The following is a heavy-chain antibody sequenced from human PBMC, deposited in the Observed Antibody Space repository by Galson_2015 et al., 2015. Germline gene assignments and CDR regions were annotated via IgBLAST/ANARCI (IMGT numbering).Heavy chain of an antibody. J-gene: IGHJ5*02. V-gene: IGHV3-21*01. CDR2: ISSSSSYI. CDR3: ARGPTGVAARRVRHTWFDP. Sequence: SLRLSCAASGFTFSSYSMNWVRQAPGKGLEWVSSISSSSSYIYYADSVKGRFTISGDNAKNSLYLQMNSLRTEDTAVYYCARGPTGVAARRVRHTWFDPWGQGTLVTVSS. CDR1: GFTFSSYS. D-gene: IGHD6-13*01.